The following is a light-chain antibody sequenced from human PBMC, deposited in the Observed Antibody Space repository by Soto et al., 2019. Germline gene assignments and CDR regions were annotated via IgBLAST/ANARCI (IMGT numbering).Light chain of an antibody. J-gene: IGLJ1*01. Sequence: QSVLTQPASVSGSAGQSITISCSGTMRDVGAYNLVSWYQQHPGTAPKLMIYEVSNRPSGVSNRFSGSKSGNTASLTISGLQAEDEADYYCSSYTSSSFYVFGTGTKLTVL. V-gene: IGLV2-14*01. CDR3: SSYTSSSFYV. CDR2: EVS. CDR1: MRDVGAYNL.